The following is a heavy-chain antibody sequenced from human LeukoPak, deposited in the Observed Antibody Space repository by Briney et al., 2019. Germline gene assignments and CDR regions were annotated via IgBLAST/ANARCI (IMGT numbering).Heavy chain of an antibody. CDR2: ISGSGDST. CDR1: GFNFRDFY. CDR3: AKGGNWPQNFDF. Sequence: PGGSLRLSCAASGFNFRDFYMSWVRQAPGKGLEWVSSISGSGDSTYYADSVKGRFTISRDNSKNTLYLQMNSLRVEDTAVYYCAKGGNWPQNFDFWGQGTLVTVSS. V-gene: IGHV3-23*01. D-gene: IGHD1-20*01. J-gene: IGHJ4*02.